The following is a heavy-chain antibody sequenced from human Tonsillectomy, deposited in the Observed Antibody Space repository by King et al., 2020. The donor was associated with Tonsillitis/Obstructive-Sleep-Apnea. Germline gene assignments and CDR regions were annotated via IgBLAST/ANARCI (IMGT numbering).Heavy chain of an antibody. J-gene: IGHJ4*02. CDR2: IYRGGST. CDR3: ASSSGPGSYFDY. V-gene: IGHV3-66*01. D-gene: IGHD6-19*01. CDR1: GFTVSSNY. Sequence: VQLVESGGGLVQPGGSLRLSCAASGFTVSSNYMSWVRQAPGKGLEWVSVIYRGGSTYYPDSVKGRFTISRDNSKNTLYLQMNSLRAEDTAVYYCASSSGPGSYFDYWGQGTLVTVSS.